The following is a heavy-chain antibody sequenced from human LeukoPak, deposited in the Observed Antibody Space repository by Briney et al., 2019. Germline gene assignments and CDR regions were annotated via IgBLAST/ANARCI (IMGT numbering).Heavy chain of an antibody. CDR2: FYPEDGET. V-gene: IGHV1-24*01. Sequence: ASVKVSCKVSGYTLTELSMHWVRQAPGKGLEWMGGFYPEDGETIYAQKFQGRVTMTEDKSKDTAYMELSSLRSQHTAVYYCATAEVGAPSPDFAYWGQGTLVTVSS. CDR3: ATAEVGAPSPDFAY. J-gene: IGHJ4*02. D-gene: IGHD1-26*01. CDR1: GYTLTELS.